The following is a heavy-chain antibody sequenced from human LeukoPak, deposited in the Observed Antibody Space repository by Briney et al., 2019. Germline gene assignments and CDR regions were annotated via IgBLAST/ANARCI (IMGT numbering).Heavy chain of an antibody. CDR2: IYYSGST. V-gene: IGHV4-30-4*08. CDR1: GGSISSGDYY. J-gene: IGHJ1*01. CDR3: ARKISIEAAAAGTAEYFQH. D-gene: IGHD6-13*01. Sequence: SETLSLTCTVSGGSISSGDYYWSWIRQPPGKGLEWIGYIYYSGSTYYNPSLKSRVTISVDTSKSQFSLKLSSVTAADTAVYYCARKISIEAAAAGTAEYFQHWGQGTLVTVSS.